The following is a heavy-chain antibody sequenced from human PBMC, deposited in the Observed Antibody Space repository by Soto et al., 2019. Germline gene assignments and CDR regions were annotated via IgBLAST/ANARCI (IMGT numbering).Heavy chain of an antibody. D-gene: IGHD3-22*01. Sequence: EVQLVESGGGLVKPGGSLRLSCAASGFTFSNAWMSWVRQAPGKGLEWVGRIKSKTDGGTTDYAAPVKGRFTISRDDSKNTLYLQMNSLKTEDTAVYYCTTEITMIVVAINHDAFDIWGQGTMVTVSS. CDR3: TTEITMIVVAINHDAFDI. CDR1: GFTFSNAW. V-gene: IGHV3-15*01. J-gene: IGHJ3*02. CDR2: IKSKTDGGTT.